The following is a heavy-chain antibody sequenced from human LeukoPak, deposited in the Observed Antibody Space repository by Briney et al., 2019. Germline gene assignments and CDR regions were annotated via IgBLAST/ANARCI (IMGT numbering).Heavy chain of an antibody. V-gene: IGHV3-7*01. J-gene: IGHJ4*02. Sequence: GGSLRLSCAASGFTFSSYWMSWVRQAPGKGLEWVANIKQDGSEKYYVDSVKGRSTISRDNAKNSLYLQMNSLRAEDTAVYYCAREGIEVDYYGSGSYYNYFDYWGQGTLVTVSS. CDR1: GFTFSSYW. CDR2: IKQDGSEK. D-gene: IGHD3-10*01. CDR3: AREGIEVDYYGSGSYYNYFDY.